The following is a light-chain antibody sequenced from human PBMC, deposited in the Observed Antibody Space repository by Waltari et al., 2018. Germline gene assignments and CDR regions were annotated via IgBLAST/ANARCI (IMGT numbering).Light chain of an antibody. CDR3: QQANSFPLT. CDR1: QDISTW. J-gene: IGKJ4*01. CDR2: GAS. V-gene: IGKV1-12*01. Sequence: DIQMTQSPSSVSASVVDRVIITCRASQDISTWLAWYQQRVGKAPKLLIYGASSLQSGVPSRFSGSRSGTDFTLTISSLQPEDFATYYCQQANSFPLTFGGGTKVDI.